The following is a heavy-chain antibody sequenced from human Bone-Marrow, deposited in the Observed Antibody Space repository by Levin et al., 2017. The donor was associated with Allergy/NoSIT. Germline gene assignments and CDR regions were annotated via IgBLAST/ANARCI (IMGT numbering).Heavy chain of an antibody. CDR2: ISYDGSNK. CDR3: AKGRKRRSIFGVVMQPYNWFDP. V-gene: IGHV3-30*18. CDR1: GFPFSSSG. Sequence: LSLTCAASGFPFSSSGMHWVRQAPGKGLEWVAVISYDGSNKYYADSVKGRFTISRDNSKNTLYLQMNSLRAEDTAVYYCAKGRKRRSIFGVVMQPYNWFDPWGQGTLVTVSS. J-gene: IGHJ5*02. D-gene: IGHD3-3*01.